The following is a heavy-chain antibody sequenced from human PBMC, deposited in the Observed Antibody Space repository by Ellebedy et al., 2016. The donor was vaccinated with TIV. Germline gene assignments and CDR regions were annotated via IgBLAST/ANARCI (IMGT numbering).Heavy chain of an antibody. CDR1: GYTLTELS. CDR3: ARQQDCSSTSCYADSYYYYGMDV. J-gene: IGHJ6*02. D-gene: IGHD2-2*01. CDR2: FDPEDGET. Sequence: AASVKVSCKVSGYTLTELSMHWVRQAPGKGLEWMGGFDPEDGETIYAQKFQGRVTMTEDTSTDTAYMELSRLRSDDTAVYYCARQQDCSSTSCYADSYYYYGMDVWGQGTTVTVSS. V-gene: IGHV1-24*01.